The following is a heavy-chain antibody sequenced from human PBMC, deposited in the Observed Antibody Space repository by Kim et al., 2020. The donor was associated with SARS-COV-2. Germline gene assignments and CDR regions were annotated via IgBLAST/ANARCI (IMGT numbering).Heavy chain of an antibody. J-gene: IGHJ4*02. D-gene: IGHD2-2*01. CDR2: IYYSGST. CDR1: GGSVSSGSYY. Sequence: SETLSLTCTVSGGSVSSGSYYWSWIRQPPGKGLEWIGYIYYSGSTNYNPSLKSRVTISVDTSKNQFSLKLSSVTAADTAVYYCARGYCSSTSCFPFDYWGQGTLVTVSS. V-gene: IGHV4-61*01. CDR3: ARGYCSSTSCFPFDY.